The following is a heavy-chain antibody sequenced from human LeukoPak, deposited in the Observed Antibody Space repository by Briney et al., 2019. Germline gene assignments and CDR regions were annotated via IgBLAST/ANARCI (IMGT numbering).Heavy chain of an antibody. J-gene: IGHJ4*02. CDR2: ISSDGTST. Sequence: GSLRLSCSASGFTFSSSSMHWVRRALGEGLVWVSRISSDGTSTNYADSVKGRFIISRDNAKNTLYLQMNSLRAEDTAVYFCARVRSSSWFDYWGQGTLVAVSS. CDR1: GFTFSSSS. V-gene: IGHV3-74*01. CDR3: ARVRSSSWFDY. D-gene: IGHD6-13*01.